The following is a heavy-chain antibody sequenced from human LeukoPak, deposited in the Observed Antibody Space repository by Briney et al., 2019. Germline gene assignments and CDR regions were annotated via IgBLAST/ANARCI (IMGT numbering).Heavy chain of an antibody. Sequence: SETLSLTCTVSGGSISGYYWSWIRQPPGKGLEWIGYIYYSGSTNYNPSLKSRVTISVDTSKNQFSLKLSSVTAADTAVYYCARRGYDADAFDIWGQGTMVTVSS. D-gene: IGHD5-12*01. V-gene: IGHV4-59*08. CDR2: IYYSGST. CDR1: GGSISGYY. CDR3: ARRGYDADAFDI. J-gene: IGHJ3*02.